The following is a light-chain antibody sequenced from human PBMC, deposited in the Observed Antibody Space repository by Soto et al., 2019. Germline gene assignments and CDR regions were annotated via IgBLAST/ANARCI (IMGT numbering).Light chain of an antibody. CDR2: HAS. V-gene: IGKV3-11*01. CDR3: QQRRNWPPLT. Sequence: ETVLTQSPATLSLSPGETATLSCRASESVDIYLAWYQQKPGQAPRLLIYHASNRATGISARFSGSGSGTDFTLTISSLEPEDSAVYYCQQRRNWPPLTFGGGTRVEI. J-gene: IGKJ4*01. CDR1: ESVDIY.